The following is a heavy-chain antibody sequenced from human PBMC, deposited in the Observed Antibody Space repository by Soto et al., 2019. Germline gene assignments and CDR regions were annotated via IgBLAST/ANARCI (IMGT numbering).Heavy chain of an antibody. CDR2: IIPILGIA. V-gene: IGHV1-69*02. CDR3: ARKYVYCSGGSCPGPFDY. J-gene: IGHJ4*02. CDR1: GGTFSSYT. Sequence: QVQLVQSGAEVKKPVSSVKVSCKASGGTFSSYTISWVRQAPGQGLEWMGRIIPILGIANYAQKFQGRVTITADKSTSTAYMELSSLRSEDTAVYYCARKYVYCSGGSCPGPFDYWGQGTLVTVFS. D-gene: IGHD2-15*01.